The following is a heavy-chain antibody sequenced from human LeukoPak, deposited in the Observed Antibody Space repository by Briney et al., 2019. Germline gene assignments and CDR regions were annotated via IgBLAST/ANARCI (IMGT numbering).Heavy chain of an antibody. J-gene: IGHJ3*02. CDR3: AREFCSGGSCRAAFDI. CDR1: GFTFSRYS. CDR2: ISSSSSYI. D-gene: IGHD2-15*01. Sequence: GGSLRLSCAASGFTFSRYSMNWVRQAPGKGLEWVSSISSSSSYIYYADSVKGRFTISRDNAKNSLYLQMNSLRAEDTAVYYCAREFCSGGSCRAAFDIWGQGTMVTVSS. V-gene: IGHV3-21*01.